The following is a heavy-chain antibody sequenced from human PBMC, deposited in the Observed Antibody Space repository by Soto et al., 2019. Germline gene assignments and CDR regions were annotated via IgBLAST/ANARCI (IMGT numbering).Heavy chain of an antibody. CDR2: IGPSGGST. Sequence: QVQLVQSGAEVKKPGASVKVSCKASGYTFTSYYMHWVRQTPGQGLEWMGMIGPSGGSTTYAQNFQRRVTMTRDTSTSTVYIALSSMRPEDTAVYYCARDRTSGGLFDYWGQGTLLTVSS. V-gene: IGHV1-46*01. CDR1: GYTFTSYY. CDR3: ARDRTSGGLFDY. D-gene: IGHD2-15*01. J-gene: IGHJ4*02.